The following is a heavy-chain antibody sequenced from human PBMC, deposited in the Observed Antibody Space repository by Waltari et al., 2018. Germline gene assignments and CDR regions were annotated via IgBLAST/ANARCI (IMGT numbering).Heavy chain of an antibody. CDR3: AKSPGRQQNYQTDF. Sequence: EVQLVESGGGLVKPGGSLGLSCAASGCGFSYSAMTWVRQAPGEGLEWVSTISSSGATAYYADSVKGRFTISRDNSKNTLYLQMNSLRVDDTAVYYCAKSPGRQQNYQTDFWGQGTLVSVSS. J-gene: IGHJ4*02. V-gene: IGHV3-23*04. CDR2: ISSSGATA. D-gene: IGHD1-7*01. CDR1: GCGFSYSA.